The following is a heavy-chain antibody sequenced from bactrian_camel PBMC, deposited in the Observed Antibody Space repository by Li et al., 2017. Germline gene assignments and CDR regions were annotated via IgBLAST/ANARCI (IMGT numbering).Heavy chain of an antibody. V-gene: IGHV3S40*01. Sequence: DVQLVESGGGSVQAGGSLRLSCGASAYSDSPNCMGWFRQAPGKEREGVASIYTGAGSTYVADSVKGRFTISQDNAKNTVYLQMNSLKPEDTAVYYCAAEPSFRGSCILARGWYRYWGQGTQVTVS. CDR2: IYTGAGST. J-gene: IGHJ4*01. D-gene: IGHD6*01. CDR1: AYSDSPNC. CDR3: AAEPSFRGSCILARGWYRY.